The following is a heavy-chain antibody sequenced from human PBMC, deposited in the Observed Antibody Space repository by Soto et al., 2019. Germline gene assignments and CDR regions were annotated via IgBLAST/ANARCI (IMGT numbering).Heavy chain of an antibody. Sequence: QVPLVQSGAEVKDPGASVKVSCRPSGYTFTANYIHWVRQAPGQGLEWMGWMSTSSGGTRFAEKFQGRVTLTRDTSISTAYMELTTLTLDDTAVYYCARGFGSSWFDYWGQGTLVAVSS. V-gene: IGHV1-2*02. CDR1: GYTFTANY. CDR3: ARGFGSSWFDY. J-gene: IGHJ4*02. CDR2: MSTSSGGT. D-gene: IGHD3-10*01.